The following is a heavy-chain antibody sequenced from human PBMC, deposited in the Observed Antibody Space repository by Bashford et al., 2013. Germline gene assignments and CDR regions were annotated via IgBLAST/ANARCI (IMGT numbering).Heavy chain of an antibody. J-gene: IGHJ4*02. CDR2: ISDSGST. D-gene: IGHD6-6*01. V-gene: IGHV4-59*01. CDR1: GGSISTYY. CDR3: ARVSYSSFFFYYFDY. Sequence: SSETLSLTCTVSGGSISTYYWSWIRQPPRRGLEVIGYISDSGSTSNNPSLKSRVTISVDTSKNQFSLNLNSVTAADTAVYYCARVSYSSFFFYYFDYWGQGTLVTVSS.